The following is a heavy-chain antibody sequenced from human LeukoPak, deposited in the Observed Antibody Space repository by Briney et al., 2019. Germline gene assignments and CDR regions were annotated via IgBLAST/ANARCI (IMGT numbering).Heavy chain of an antibody. CDR2: INPNTGGA. CDR3: ARGPYCSGGSCYSDY. Sequence: VASVKVSCKASGYTFIAYYIHWVRQAPGQGLEWMGWINPNTGGANYAREFKGRVTLTRDTSSTTAYMELSRLRPDDTAMYYCARGPYCSGGSCYSDYWGQGTLVTVSS. CDR1: GYTFIAYY. V-gene: IGHV1-2*02. D-gene: IGHD2-15*01. J-gene: IGHJ4*02.